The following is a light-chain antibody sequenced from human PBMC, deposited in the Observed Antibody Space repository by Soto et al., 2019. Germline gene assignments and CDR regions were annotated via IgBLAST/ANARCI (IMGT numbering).Light chain of an antibody. V-gene: IGKV3-20*01. Sequence: EIVLTQSPGTLSLSPGERATLSCRASQSVTSSSLAWYQQKPGQAPRLLIYGASGRATGIPDRFSGSGSGTDFTLTISRLEPEDFAVYFCHQYSSSPWTFGHGTKVEVK. J-gene: IGKJ1*01. CDR3: HQYSSSPWT. CDR2: GAS. CDR1: QSVTSSS.